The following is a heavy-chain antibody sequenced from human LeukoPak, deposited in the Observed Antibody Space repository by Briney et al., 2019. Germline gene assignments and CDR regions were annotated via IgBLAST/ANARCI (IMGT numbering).Heavy chain of an antibody. Sequence: GGSLRLSCAVSGLTFSSSWMDWVRQAPGKGLEWVSYISTGSRTIYYADSVKGRFTISRDNAKNSLYLQMNSLRAEDTAIYYCARGPPLFDPWGQGTLVTVSS. V-gene: IGHV3-48*01. CDR3: ARGPPLFDP. J-gene: IGHJ5*02. CDR1: GLTFSSSW. CDR2: ISTGSRTI.